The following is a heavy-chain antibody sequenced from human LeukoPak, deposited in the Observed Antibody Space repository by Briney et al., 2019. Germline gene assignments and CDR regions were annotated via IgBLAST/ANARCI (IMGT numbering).Heavy chain of an antibody. V-gene: IGHV4-34*01. D-gene: IGHD2-2*01. CDR3: ARGGRRIPAVRPFKAGTWFDP. Sequence: SETLSLTCGVYGGSFSDYSWSWIRQPPGRGLEWIGEISHSGSTNYNKSLKSRVTISVDTSKNQFSLNLTSVIAADPATYYCARGGRRIPAVRPFKAGTWFDPWGQGTLVTVSS. CDR2: ISHSGST. CDR1: GGSFSDYS. J-gene: IGHJ5*02.